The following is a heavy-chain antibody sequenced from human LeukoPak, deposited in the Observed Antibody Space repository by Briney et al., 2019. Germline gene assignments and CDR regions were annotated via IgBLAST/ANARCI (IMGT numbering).Heavy chain of an antibody. V-gene: IGHV3-23*01. CDR2: ISGSGGST. J-gene: IGHJ3*02. Sequence: PGGSLRLSCAASGFTFSSYWMHWVRQAPGKGLEWVSAISGSGGSTYYADSVKGRFTISRDNSKNTLYLQMNSLRAEDTAVYYCARDNHGRIVVVITAFDIWGQGTMVTVSS. CDR1: GFTFSSYW. CDR3: ARDNHGRIVVVITAFDI. D-gene: IGHD3-22*01.